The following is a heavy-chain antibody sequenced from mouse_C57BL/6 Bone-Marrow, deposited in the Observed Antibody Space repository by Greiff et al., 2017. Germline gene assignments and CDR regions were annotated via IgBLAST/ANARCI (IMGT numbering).Heavy chain of an antibody. CDR1: GYTFTSYW. Sequence: QVQLQQSGPELVKPGASVKISCKASGYTFTSYWITWVKQRPGQGLEWIGDIYPGSGSTNYNEKFKSKATLTVDTSSSTAYMQLSSLTSEDSAVYYCARRRVYYGSFDYWGQGTTLTVSS. J-gene: IGHJ2*01. CDR3: ARRRVYYGSFDY. D-gene: IGHD1-1*01. V-gene: IGHV1-55*01. CDR2: IYPGSGST.